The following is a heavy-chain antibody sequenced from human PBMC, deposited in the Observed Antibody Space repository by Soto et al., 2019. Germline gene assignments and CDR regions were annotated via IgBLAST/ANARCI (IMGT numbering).Heavy chain of an antibody. CDR1: GFTFSSYS. D-gene: IGHD3-16*01. CDR3: ARDPRGGAFDI. Sequence: EVQLVESGGGLVKPGGSLRLSCAASGFTFSSYSMNWVRQAPGKGLEWVSSISISSSYIYYADSVKGRFTISRDNAKNSLYLQMNSLRAEDTAVYYCARDPRGGAFDIWGQGTMVTVSS. CDR2: ISISSSYI. J-gene: IGHJ3*02. V-gene: IGHV3-21*01.